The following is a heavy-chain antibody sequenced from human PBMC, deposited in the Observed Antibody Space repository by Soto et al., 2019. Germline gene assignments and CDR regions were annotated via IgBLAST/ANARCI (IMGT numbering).Heavy chain of an antibody. CDR1: GDSISNLDYF. D-gene: IGHD7-27*01. J-gene: IGHJ5*01. Sequence: QVQLLESGPGLVKPSQTLSLTCSVSGDSISNLDYFWAWIRQPPGQALEYIGYIYKSATTYYNPSFESRVAISVDMSKSQFSLNVTSVTAADTAVYFCARGRYCLTGRCFPNWFDSWGQGAPVTVSS. CDR2: IYKSATT. CDR3: ARGRYCLTGRCFPNWFDS. V-gene: IGHV4-30-4*01.